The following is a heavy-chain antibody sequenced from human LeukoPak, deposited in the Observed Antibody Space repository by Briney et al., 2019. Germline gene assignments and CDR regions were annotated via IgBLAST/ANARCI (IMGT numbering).Heavy chain of an antibody. CDR3: TGDVGASAPDAFDI. Sequence: GGSLRLSCAASGFTFSIYAMSWVRQAPGKGLEWVSSISSSSSYIYYADSVKGRFTISRDNAKNSLYLQMNSLRAEDTDVYYCTGDVGASAPDAFDIWGQGTMVTVSS. J-gene: IGHJ3*02. CDR2: ISSSSSYI. D-gene: IGHD1-26*01. V-gene: IGHV3-21*01. CDR1: GFTFSIYA.